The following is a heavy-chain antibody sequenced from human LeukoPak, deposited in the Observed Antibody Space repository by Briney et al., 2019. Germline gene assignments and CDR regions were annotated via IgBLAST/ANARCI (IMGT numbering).Heavy chain of an antibody. CDR2: ISADNGNT. D-gene: IGHD6-13*01. CDR3: ARVSSAGSWLDP. CDR1: GYTFTSYA. J-gene: IGHJ5*02. V-gene: IGHV1-18*01. Sequence: ASVKVSCKASGYTFTSYAISWVRQAPGQGLEWMGWISADNGNTDYAQRFQGRVTMTTDTSTSTAYMELRSLRSDDTAVYYCARVSSAGSWLDPWGQGTLVTVSS.